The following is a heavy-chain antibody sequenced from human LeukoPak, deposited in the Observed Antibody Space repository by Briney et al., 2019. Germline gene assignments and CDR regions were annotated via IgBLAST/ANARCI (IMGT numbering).Heavy chain of an antibody. CDR3: ARGEYSSSWYPFDY. CDR1: GYTLTGYD. V-gene: IGHV1-8*01. Sequence: ASVKVSCKTSGYTLTGYDINWVRQAPGQGLEWMGWMKSNSGDTHFAQKFQGRVTMTRNISISTAFMELSSLRSEDTAVYYCARGEYSSSWYPFDYWGQGSPVTVSS. J-gene: IGHJ4*02. CDR2: MKSNSGDT. D-gene: IGHD6-13*01.